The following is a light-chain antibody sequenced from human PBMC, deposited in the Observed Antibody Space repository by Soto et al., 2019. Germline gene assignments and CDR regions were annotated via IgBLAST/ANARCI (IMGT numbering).Light chain of an antibody. Sequence: CPPPLSLSPGERATLSCRASQSVSSNLAWYQQKPGQAPRLLIYGASTRATGIPARFSGSGSGTEFTLTISSLQSEDYAVYYCHQYNNWPPWTFGQGTKVDI. CDR2: GAS. CDR3: HQYNNWPPWT. CDR1: QSVSSN. V-gene: IGKV3-15*01. J-gene: IGKJ1*01.